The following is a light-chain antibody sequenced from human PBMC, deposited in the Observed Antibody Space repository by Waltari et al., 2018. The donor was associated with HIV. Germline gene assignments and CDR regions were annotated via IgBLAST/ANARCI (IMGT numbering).Light chain of an antibody. V-gene: IGKV3-15*01. J-gene: IGKJ4*01. CDR2: GAS. CDR3: QQYNDWPLT. Sequence: EVVMTQSPDTLSVSPGERVSLSCTSSQNINTNLAWFQQKPGQSPRLPIYGASTRTSGTPVTFSASGSGTAFTLTISSLQSEEFAIYYCQQYNDWPLTFGGGTKVDIK. CDR1: QNINTN.